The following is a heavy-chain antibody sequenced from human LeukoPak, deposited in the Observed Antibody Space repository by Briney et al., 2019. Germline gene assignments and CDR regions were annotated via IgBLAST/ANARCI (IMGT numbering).Heavy chain of an antibody. J-gene: IGHJ4*02. CDR3: ARHVYYGSGSYLFDY. Sequence: GESLKISCQASGYTFAKYWIGWVRQMPGKGLEWMGIIYPGDSDTRYSPSFQGQVTISADKSISTAYLQWSSLKASDTAMYYCARHVYYGSGSYLFDYWGQGTLVTVSS. CDR2: IYPGDSDT. V-gene: IGHV5-51*01. D-gene: IGHD3-10*01. CDR1: GYTFAKYW.